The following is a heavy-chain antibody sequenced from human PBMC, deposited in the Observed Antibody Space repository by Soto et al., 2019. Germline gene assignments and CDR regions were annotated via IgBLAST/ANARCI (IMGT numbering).Heavy chain of an antibody. CDR3: ARALGADTALVTLGY. J-gene: IGHJ4*02. D-gene: IGHD5-18*01. V-gene: IGHV3-53*04. CDR1: GFSVSNNY. CDR2: IYGGGST. Sequence: EVQLVESGGGLVQPGGSLRLSCAASGFSVSNNYMSWVRQAPGKGLEWVSVIYGGGSTYYADSVKGRFTISRHNSKNTLYLQVNSLTTEDTAVYFCARALGADTALVTLGYWGQGTLVTVSS.